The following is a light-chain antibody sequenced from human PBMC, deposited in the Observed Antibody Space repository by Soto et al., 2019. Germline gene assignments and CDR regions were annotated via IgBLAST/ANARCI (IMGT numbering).Light chain of an antibody. V-gene: IGLV2-18*01. CDR1: SSDFSSYNR. J-gene: IGLJ1*01. CDR2: EVN. CDR3: SLYPTASTNV. Sequence: QSALTQPPSVSGSPGQSVTISCAGTSSDFSSYNRVSWYQRPPGTGPKLIIYEVNNRPSGVPDRFSGSKPGNTASLTISGLQAEDDAEYYCSLYPTASTNVCATGPKVTVL.